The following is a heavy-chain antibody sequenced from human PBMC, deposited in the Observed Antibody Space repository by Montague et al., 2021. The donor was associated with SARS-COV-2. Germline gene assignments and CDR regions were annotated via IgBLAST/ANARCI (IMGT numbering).Heavy chain of an antibody. Sequence: ETLSLTCTVYGGSISSYYWSWIRQPPGKGLEWIGYIYYSGSTNYNPSLKSRVTISVDTSKNQFSLKLSSVTAADTAVYYCARALYCSGGSCYPNWFDPWGQGTLVTVSS. CDR2: IYYSGST. D-gene: IGHD2-15*01. J-gene: IGHJ5*02. CDR1: GGSISSYY. CDR3: ARALYCSGGSCYPNWFDP. V-gene: IGHV4-59*01.